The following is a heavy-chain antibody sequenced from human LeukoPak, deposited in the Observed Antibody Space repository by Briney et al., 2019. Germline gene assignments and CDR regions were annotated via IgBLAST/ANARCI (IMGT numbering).Heavy chain of an antibody. D-gene: IGHD6-19*01. CDR1: GFTFSSYA. CDR2: LSGSGGST. J-gene: IGHJ4*02. Sequence: PGGSLRLSCAASGFTFSSYAMSWVRQAPGKGLDWVSALSGSGGSTYYADSVKGRFTISRDNSKNTLYLQTNSLRAEDTALYYCAKDQARGSSGWATPVDYWGQGTLVTVSS. CDR3: AKDQARGSSGWATPVDY. V-gene: IGHV3-23*01.